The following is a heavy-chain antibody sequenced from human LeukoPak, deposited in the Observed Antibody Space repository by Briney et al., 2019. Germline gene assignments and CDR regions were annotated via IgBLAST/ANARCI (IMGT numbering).Heavy chain of an antibody. D-gene: IGHD6-13*01. V-gene: IGHV3-74*01. CDR1: GFTFSSSS. CDR3: ARVRSSSWFDY. Sequence: GGSLRFSCSASGFTFSSSSMHWVRRAPGKGLVWVSRISSDGTSTNYADSVKGRFVTSRDNAKNTLYLQMNSLRAEDTAVYFCARVRSSSWFDYWGQGTLVTVSS. CDR2: ISSDGTST. J-gene: IGHJ4*02.